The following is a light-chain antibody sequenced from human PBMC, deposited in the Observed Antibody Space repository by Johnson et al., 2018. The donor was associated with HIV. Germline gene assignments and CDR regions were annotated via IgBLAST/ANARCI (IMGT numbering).Light chain of an antibody. CDR3: GTWDSSLTAYV. CDR1: SSNIGNNY. V-gene: IGLV1-51*01. J-gene: IGLJ1*01. CDR2: DNI. Sequence: QSVLTQPPSVSAAPGQNVTISCSGNSSNIGNNYVSWYQHFPGTAPKLLIYDNIKRPSGTPARFPRSKSGTSAALAITGLQTWDGPDYYCGTWDSSLTAYVFGTGTKVTV.